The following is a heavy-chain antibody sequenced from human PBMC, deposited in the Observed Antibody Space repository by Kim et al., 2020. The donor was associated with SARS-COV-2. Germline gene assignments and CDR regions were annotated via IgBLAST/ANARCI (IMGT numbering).Heavy chain of an antibody. J-gene: IGHJ4*02. V-gene: IGHV3-15*01. D-gene: IGHD6-13*01. CDR3: TTDLFSSWYPFGY. Sequence: YAAPVKGRFTISRDDSKNTLYLQMNSLKTEDTAVYYCTTDLFSSWYPFGYWGQGTLVTVSS.